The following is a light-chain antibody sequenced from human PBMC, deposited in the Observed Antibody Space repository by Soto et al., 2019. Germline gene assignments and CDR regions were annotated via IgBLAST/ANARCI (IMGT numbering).Light chain of an antibody. CDR1: QSISSY. CDR2: VAS. Sequence: DIQMTQSPSSLSASVGDSVTITCRASQSISSYLSWYQQKPGKAPKLLINVASTLQSGVPSRFSGSGSGTDFTLAISSLQPEDFATYYCQQSSSNHQTFSGGTKVDIK. CDR3: QQSSSNHQT. J-gene: IGKJ4*01. V-gene: IGKV1-39*01.